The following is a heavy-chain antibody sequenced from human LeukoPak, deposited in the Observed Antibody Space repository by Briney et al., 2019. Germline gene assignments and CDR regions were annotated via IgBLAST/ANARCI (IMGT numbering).Heavy chain of an antibody. D-gene: IGHD6-19*01. Sequence: SETLSLTCAVYGGSFTGYYWIWIRQPPGKGLEWIGEINHSGSTNYNPSLKSRVTISVDTSKNQFSLKLSSVTAADTAVYYCARPAVVKSGNAFDIWGQGTMVTVSS. J-gene: IGHJ3*02. CDR2: INHSGST. CDR1: GGSFTGYY. CDR3: ARPAVVKSGNAFDI. V-gene: IGHV4-34*01.